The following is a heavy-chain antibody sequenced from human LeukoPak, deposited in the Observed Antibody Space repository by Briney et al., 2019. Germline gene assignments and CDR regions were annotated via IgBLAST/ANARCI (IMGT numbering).Heavy chain of an antibody. J-gene: IGHJ3*02. CDR3: AGDGVGALPGDAFDI. CDR2: INLDGTDI. CDR1: GFTFSSYA. Sequence: PGRSLRLSWAASGFTFSSYAMSWVRQAPGKGLEWISFINLDGTDIHYGESVKGRFTISRDNAKNSLYLQMHTLRAEDTAVYYCAGDGVGALPGDAFDIWSQGTLVTVSS. D-gene: IGHD6-6*01. V-gene: IGHV3-21*05.